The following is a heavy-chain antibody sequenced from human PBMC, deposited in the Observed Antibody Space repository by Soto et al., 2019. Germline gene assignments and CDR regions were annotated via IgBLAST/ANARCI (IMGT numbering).Heavy chain of an antibody. CDR2: IHHSGST. CDR3: ERGNSTSGYDS. CDR1: GASFSGYY. J-gene: IGHJ4*02. Sequence: PSETLSLTCSVYGASFSGYYWSWIRQSPGKGLEWIGEIHHSGSTHYNPSLKSRLTFSIDESQSQFYMMLTSVTAADTALYFCERGNSTSGYDSWGQGSLVTSPQ. V-gene: IGHV4-34*01. D-gene: IGHD6-6*01.